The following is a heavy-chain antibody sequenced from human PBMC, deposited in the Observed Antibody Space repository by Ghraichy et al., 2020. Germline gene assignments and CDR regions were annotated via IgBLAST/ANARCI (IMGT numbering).Heavy chain of an antibody. CDR1: VGSVSSSNYY. Sequence: SETLSLTCTVSVGSVSSSNYYWGWIRQPPGKGLEWIANIHHSGSTYYNPSLKSRVTISIDTSKNQFSLNVTSVTAADTAVYYCARVIGTVEVAGTGKYYFDYWGQGTLGTVSS. J-gene: IGHJ4*02. V-gene: IGHV4-39*01. CDR2: IHHSGST. CDR3: ARVIGTVEVAGTGKYYFDY. D-gene: IGHD6-19*01.